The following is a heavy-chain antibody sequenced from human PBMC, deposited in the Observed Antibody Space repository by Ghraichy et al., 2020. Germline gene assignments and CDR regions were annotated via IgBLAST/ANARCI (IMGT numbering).Heavy chain of an antibody. CDR1: GFSLSTSGVG. D-gene: IGHD6-13*01. V-gene: IGHV2-5*02. CDR3: AHSDLGNGGGSSWLDY. Sequence: GPTLVKPTQPLTLPCTFSGFSLSTSGVGVGWIRQPPGKALEWLALIYWDDDKRYSPSLKSRLTITKDTSKNQVVLTMTNMDPVDTATYYCAHSDLGNGGGSSWLDYGSQGTLVTGSS. CDR2: IYWDDDK. J-gene: IGHJ4*02.